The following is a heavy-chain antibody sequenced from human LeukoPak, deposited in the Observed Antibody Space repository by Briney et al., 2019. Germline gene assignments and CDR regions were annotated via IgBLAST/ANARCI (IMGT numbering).Heavy chain of an antibody. CDR1: GGTFSSYA. V-gene: IGHV1-69*13. J-gene: IGHJ4*02. CDR3: ARVEGLSSSPRTLRY. Sequence: ASVKVSCKASGGTFSSYAISWVRQAPGQGLEWMGGIIPIFGTANYAQKFQGRVTITADESTSTAYMELSSLRSEDTAVYYCARVEGLSSSPRTLRYWGQGTLVSVSS. CDR2: IIPIFGTA. D-gene: IGHD2-15*01.